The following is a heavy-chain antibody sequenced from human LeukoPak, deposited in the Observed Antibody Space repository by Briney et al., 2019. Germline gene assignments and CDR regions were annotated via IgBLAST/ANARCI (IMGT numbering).Heavy chain of an antibody. Sequence: PSETLSLTCTVSRGSISSSYWNRIRQPPGKGLEWIGYIYYSGITNHNPSLNSRVTMSVDTSKNEVSLKLSSVTAADTAVYYCAGDSSRWYGYFDNWGQGTLVTVSS. V-gene: IGHV4-59*08. CDR3: AGDSSRWYGYFDN. CDR2: IYYSGIT. J-gene: IGHJ4*02. CDR1: RGSISSSY. D-gene: IGHD6-13*01.